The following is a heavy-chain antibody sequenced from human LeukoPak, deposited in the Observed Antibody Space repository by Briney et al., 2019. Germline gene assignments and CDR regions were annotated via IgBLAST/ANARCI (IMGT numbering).Heavy chain of an antibody. D-gene: IGHD5-12*01. Sequence: SVKVSCKASGGTFSSYAISWVRQAPGQGLEWMGGIIPIFGTANYAQKFQGRVTITADESTSTAYMELSSLRSEDTAMYYCASSRGYDVGGYFDYWGQGTLVTVSS. CDR2: IIPIFGTA. CDR1: GGTFSSYA. V-gene: IGHV1-69*13. J-gene: IGHJ4*02. CDR3: ASSRGYDVGGYFDY.